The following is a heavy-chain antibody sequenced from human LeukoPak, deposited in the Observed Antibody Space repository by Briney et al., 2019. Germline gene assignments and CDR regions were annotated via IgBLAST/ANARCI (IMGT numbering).Heavy chain of an antibody. J-gene: IGHJ4*02. CDR3: ARDRLAWFGEVDEPNFDY. D-gene: IGHD3-10*01. CDR1: GYTFTSYG. CDR2: ISAYNGNT. V-gene: IGHV1-18*01. Sequence: GASVKVSCKASGYTFTSYGISWVRQAPGQGLEWMGWISAYNGNTNYAQKLQGRVTMTTDTSTSTAYMELKSLTSDDTAMYYCARDRLAWFGEVDEPNFDYWGQGTLVTVSS.